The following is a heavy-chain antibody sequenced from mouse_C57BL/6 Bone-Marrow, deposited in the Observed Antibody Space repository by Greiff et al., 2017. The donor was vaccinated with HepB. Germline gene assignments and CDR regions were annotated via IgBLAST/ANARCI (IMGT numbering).Heavy chain of an antibody. Sequence: QVQLQQPGAELVRPGSSVKLSCKASGYTFTSYWMDWVKQRPGQGLEWIGNIYPSDSETHYNQKFKDKATLTVDKSSSTAYMQLSSLTSADSAVYYCARRAIYYGNYEGVDFDYWGQGTTLTVSS. D-gene: IGHD2-1*01. CDR1: GYTFTSYW. CDR3: ARRAIYYGNYEGVDFDY. CDR2: IYPSDSET. V-gene: IGHV1-61*01. J-gene: IGHJ2*01.